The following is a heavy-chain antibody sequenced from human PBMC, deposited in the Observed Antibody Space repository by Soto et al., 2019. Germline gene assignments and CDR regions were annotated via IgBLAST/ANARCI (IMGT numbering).Heavy chain of an antibody. CDR3: ARVEAPLIHSDHYYYGMDV. CDR2: IWYDGTNA. CDR1: GFTFNTYG. J-gene: IGHJ6*02. Sequence: QVQLVESGGGVVRPGRSLRLACEASGFTFNTYGMHWVRQAPGKGLQWVAVIWYDGTNAYYADSVKGRFTISRDNSKYTLYLEMNNLRAEDTAVYYCARVEAPLIHSDHYYYGMDVWGQGTTVTV. D-gene: IGHD5-18*01. V-gene: IGHV3-33*01.